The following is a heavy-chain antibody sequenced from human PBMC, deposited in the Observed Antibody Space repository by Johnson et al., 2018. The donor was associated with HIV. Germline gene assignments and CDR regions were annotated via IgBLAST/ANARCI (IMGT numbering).Heavy chain of an antibody. V-gene: IGHV3-30*18. Sequence: VQLVESGGGVVQPGKSLTLSCVVSGLSFNNFGIHWVRQAPGKGPEWVAVISFDGSNKYYTDSVTGRFTISRDNSRDTVFLEMNSLRVEDTAVYYCAKRGDLYDSTASFDAFEVWGQGTMVTVSS. CDR2: ISFDGSNK. J-gene: IGHJ3*01. CDR1: GLSFNNFG. D-gene: IGHD5/OR15-5a*01. CDR3: AKRGDLYDSTASFDAFEV.